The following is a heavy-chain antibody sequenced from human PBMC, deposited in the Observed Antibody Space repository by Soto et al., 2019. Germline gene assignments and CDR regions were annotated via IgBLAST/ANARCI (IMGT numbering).Heavy chain of an antibody. J-gene: IGHJ4*01. V-gene: IGHV4-30-2*06. CDR1: GDSISGGGFS. CDR2: IYPSGTS. CDR3: ARGHYFGSGSTD. Sequence: SETLSLPCAVSGDSISGGGFSWNWIRQSPGKGLEWIGYIYPSGTSYYNPSLKSRVTISVDKSQNQFSLRLSSMTAADTAVYYCARGHYFGSGSTDWGHGTLVTVS. D-gene: IGHD3-10*01.